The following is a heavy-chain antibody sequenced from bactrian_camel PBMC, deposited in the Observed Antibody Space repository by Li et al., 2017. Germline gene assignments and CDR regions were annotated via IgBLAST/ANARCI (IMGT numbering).Heavy chain of an antibody. CDR2: DNGVGTT. CDR1: GSIQRTNR. V-gene: IGHV3S53*01. J-gene: IGHJ4*01. CDR3: AADRDVNIPPSLSLDSSRYNN. Sequence: HVQLVESGGGSVQAGGSLRLSCAASGSIQRTNRMGWFRQAPGKERDWVATDNGVGTTYYGDSVKGRFAISRDNAKNTVYLQKDSLKPEDTAMYYCAADRDVNIPPSLSLDSSRYNNWGQGTQVTVSS. D-gene: IGHD6*01.